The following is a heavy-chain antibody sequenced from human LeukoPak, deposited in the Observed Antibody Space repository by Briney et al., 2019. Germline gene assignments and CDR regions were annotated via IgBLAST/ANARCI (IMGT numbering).Heavy chain of an antibody. D-gene: IGHD3-10*01. Sequence: TSETLSLTCTVSGGSISSISYYWGWTRQPPGKGLEWNGSIYYSGSTYYHPALKSRVTMSVDTSKNQFSLKLSSVTAADTAVYYCARHSPRRLWFGESPYYFDYWGQGTLVTVSS. CDR1: GGSISSISYY. CDR3: ARHSPRRLWFGESPYYFDY. J-gene: IGHJ4*02. V-gene: IGHV4-39*01. CDR2: IYYSGST.